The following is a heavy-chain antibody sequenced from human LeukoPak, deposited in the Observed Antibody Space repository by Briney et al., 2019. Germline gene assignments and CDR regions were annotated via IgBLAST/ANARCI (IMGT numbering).Heavy chain of an antibody. Sequence: GASVKVSCKASGYTFTSYDINWVRQATGQGLEWMGWISAYNGNTNYAQKLQGRVTMTTDTSTSTAYMELRSLRSDDTAVYYCARDIASGGNMELTIFGVVRSYYFDYWGQGTLVTVSS. CDR1: GYTFTSYD. J-gene: IGHJ4*02. V-gene: IGHV1-18*01. D-gene: IGHD3-3*01. CDR2: ISAYNGNT. CDR3: ARDIASGGNMELTIFGVVRSYYFDY.